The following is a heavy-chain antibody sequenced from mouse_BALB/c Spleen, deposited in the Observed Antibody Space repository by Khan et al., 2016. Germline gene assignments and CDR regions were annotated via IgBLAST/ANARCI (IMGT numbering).Heavy chain of an antibody. CDR1: GYSFTSYW. CDR2: IDPSDSET. CDR3: ARHYLYAMDY. V-gene: IGHV1S126*01. Sequence: QVQLQQSGPQLVRPGASVKISFKASGYSFTSYWMHWVKQRPGQGLEWIGMIDPSDSETRLNQKFKDKATLTVDKSSSTAYMQLSSPTSEDSAVYYCARHYLYAMDYWGQGTSVTVSS. D-gene: IGHD1-2*01. J-gene: IGHJ4*01.